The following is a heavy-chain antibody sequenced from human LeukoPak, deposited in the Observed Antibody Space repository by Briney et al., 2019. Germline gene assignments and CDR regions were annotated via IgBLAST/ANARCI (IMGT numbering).Heavy chain of an antibody. Sequence: GGSLRLSCAASGFTFSSYAMHWVRQAPGKGLEWVAVISYDGSNKYYADSVKGRFTISRDNSKNTLYLQMNSLRAEDTAVYYCARDGATTYYYDSSEDAFDIWGQGTMVTVSS. J-gene: IGHJ3*02. CDR1: GFTFSSYA. CDR2: ISYDGSNK. CDR3: ARDGATTYYYDSSEDAFDI. V-gene: IGHV3-30*04. D-gene: IGHD3-22*01.